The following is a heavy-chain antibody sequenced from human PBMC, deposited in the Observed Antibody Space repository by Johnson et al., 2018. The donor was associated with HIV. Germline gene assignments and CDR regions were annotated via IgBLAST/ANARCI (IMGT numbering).Heavy chain of an antibody. V-gene: IGHV3-66*01. J-gene: IGHJ3*02. CDR2: IYSGGST. CDR1: GFTVSSNY. Sequence: VQLVESGGGLVQPGGSLRLSCAASGFTVSSNYMSWVRQAPGKGLEWVSVIYSGGSTYYADSVKGRFTISRDNSKNTLYLQMNSLRAEDTALYYCAFIEYRSLDAFDIWGQGTMVTVSS. CDR3: AFIEYRSLDAFDI. D-gene: IGHD6-6*01.